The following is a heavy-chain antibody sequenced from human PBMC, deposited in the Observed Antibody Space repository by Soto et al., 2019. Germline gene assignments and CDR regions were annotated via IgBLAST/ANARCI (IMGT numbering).Heavy chain of an antibody. V-gene: IGHV1-18*01. CDR2: ISAYNGNT. J-gene: IGHJ4*02. CDR3: ARLTVVAEDFDY. Sequence: ASVKVSCKASGYTFTSYGISLVRQAPGQGLEWMGWISAYNGNTNYAQKLQGRVTMTTDTSTSTAYMELRSLRSDDTAVYYCARLTVVAEDFDYWGQGTLVTVSS. D-gene: IGHD2-15*01. CDR1: GYTFTSYG.